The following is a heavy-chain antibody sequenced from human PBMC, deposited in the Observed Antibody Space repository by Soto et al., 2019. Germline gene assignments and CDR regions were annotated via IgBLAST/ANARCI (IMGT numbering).Heavy chain of an antibody. CDR2: ISGSGGST. J-gene: IGHJ4*02. CDR3: AKVITMIVVAPNDY. CDR1: GFTFSSYA. V-gene: IGHV3-23*01. D-gene: IGHD3-22*01. Sequence: PVGSLRLSCAASGFTFSSYAMSWVRQAPGKGLEVVSAISGSGGSTYYADSVKGRFTISRDNSKNTLYRQMNSLRAEDTAVYYCAKVITMIVVAPNDYWGQGTLVTVSS.